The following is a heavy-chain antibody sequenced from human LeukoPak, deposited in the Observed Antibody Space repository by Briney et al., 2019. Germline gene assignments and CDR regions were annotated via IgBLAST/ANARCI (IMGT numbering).Heavy chain of an antibody. CDR1: GYTFTAYY. J-gene: IGHJ4*02. CDR3: ARPRISSGYIYAYLY. Sequence: ASVKVSCKASGYTFTAYYMHWVRQAPGQGLEWMRWINPNTGDTNYAQTFQGRVTMTRDTSINTAYMELSRLRSDDTAVYYCARPRISSGYIYAYLYWGQGTLVTVSS. V-gene: IGHV1-2*02. CDR2: INPNTGDT. D-gene: IGHD5-18*01.